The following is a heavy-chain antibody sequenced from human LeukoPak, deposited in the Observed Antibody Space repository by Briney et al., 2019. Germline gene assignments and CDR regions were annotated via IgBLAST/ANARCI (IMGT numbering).Heavy chain of an antibody. D-gene: IGHD6-13*01. CDR3: ARGGAAAGTPNLDS. Sequence: PSETLSLTCAVSGYSISSGYYWGWMRQPPGKGLEWIGDIYQSGRTYYNPSLKSRVTISVDTSMNQLSLKLSSVTAADTAVYYCARGGAAAGTPNLDSWGQGTLVTVSS. V-gene: IGHV4-38-2*01. J-gene: IGHJ4*02. CDR2: IYQSGRT. CDR1: GYSISSGYY.